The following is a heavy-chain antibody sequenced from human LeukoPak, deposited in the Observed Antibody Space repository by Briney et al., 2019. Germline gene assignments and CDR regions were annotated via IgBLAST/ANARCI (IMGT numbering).Heavy chain of an antibody. Sequence: GGSLRLSCAASGFTFSSYAMTWVRQAPGKGLEWVSTISGSGDSTYYADSVKGRFTISRDNAKNSLYLQMNSLRAEDTAVYYCARDEVSIAASDYWGQGTLVTVSS. D-gene: IGHD6-6*01. CDR3: ARDEVSIAASDY. CDR1: GFTFSSYA. CDR2: ISGSGDST. V-gene: IGHV3-23*01. J-gene: IGHJ4*02.